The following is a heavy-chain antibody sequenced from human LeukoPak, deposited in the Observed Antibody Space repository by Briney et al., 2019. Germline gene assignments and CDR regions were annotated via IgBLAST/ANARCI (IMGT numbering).Heavy chain of an antibody. Sequence: SVKVSCKASGGTFSSYAISWVRQAPGQGLEWMGRIIPIFGTANYAQKVQSRVTITTDESTSTAYMELSSLRSEDTAVYYCASRPDGYGSGPDYWGQGTLVTVSS. D-gene: IGHD3-10*01. J-gene: IGHJ4*02. CDR3: ASRPDGYGSGPDY. V-gene: IGHV1-69*05. CDR2: IIPIFGTA. CDR1: GGTFSSYA.